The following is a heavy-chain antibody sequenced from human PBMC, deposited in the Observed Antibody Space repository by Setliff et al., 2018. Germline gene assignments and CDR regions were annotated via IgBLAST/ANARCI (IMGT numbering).Heavy chain of an antibody. D-gene: IGHD2-15*01. CDR1: GYTFTSYD. Sequence: ASVKVSCKASGYTFTSYDTNWVRQATGQGLAWMGWMNPNSGNTGYAQKFLGRVTLTKNTSISTAYMELSSLRSEDTAVYNCARGQPPTPRPYFYHMDVWGKGTTVTVSS. J-gene: IGHJ6*03. V-gene: IGHV1-8*02. CDR3: ARGQPPTPRPYFYHMDV. CDR2: MNPNSGNT.